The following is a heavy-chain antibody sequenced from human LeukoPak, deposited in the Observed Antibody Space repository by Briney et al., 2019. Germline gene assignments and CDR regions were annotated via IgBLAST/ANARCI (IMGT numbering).Heavy chain of an antibody. Sequence: SETLSLTCTVSGGSISNYYWSWIRQPPGKGLEWIGYIYYSGSTNYNPSLKSRVTISVDTSKNQFSLKLSSVTAADTAVYYCARAYRNYRGPFDYWGQGTLVTVSS. J-gene: IGHJ4*02. CDR1: GGSISNYY. CDR3: ARAYRNYRGPFDY. V-gene: IGHV4-59*01. CDR2: IYYSGST. D-gene: IGHD1-14*01.